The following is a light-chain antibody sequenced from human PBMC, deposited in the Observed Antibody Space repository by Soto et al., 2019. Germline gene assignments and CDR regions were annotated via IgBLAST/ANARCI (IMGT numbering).Light chain of an antibody. CDR3: QQYGSSPLFT. V-gene: IGKV3-20*01. CDR2: GTS. Sequence: EIVLTQSPGTLSLSPGERATLSCRASQSVSTNYLAWYQQKPGQAPRLLIYGTSSRATGIPDRFSGSGSGTDFTLTISRLEPEDFAVYYCQQYGSSPLFTFSPGTKLDFK. J-gene: IGKJ3*01. CDR1: QSVSTNY.